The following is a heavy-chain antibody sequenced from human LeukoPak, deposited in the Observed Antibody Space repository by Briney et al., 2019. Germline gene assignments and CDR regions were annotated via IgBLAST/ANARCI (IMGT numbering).Heavy chain of an antibody. CDR1: GFTFSSYS. CDR3: ARDTEYSSSSFILYYYGMDV. J-gene: IGHJ6*02. CDR2: ISSSSSYI. D-gene: IGHD6-6*01. V-gene: IGHV3-21*01. Sequence: GGSLRLSCAASGFTFSSYSMNWVRQAPGKGLEWVSSISSSSSYIYYADSVKGRFTTSRDNAKNSLYLQMNSLRAEDTAVYYCARDTEYSSSSFILYYYGMDVWGQGTTVTVSS.